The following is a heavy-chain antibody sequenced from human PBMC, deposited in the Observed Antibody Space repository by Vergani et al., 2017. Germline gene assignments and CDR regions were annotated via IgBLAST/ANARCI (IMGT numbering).Heavy chain of an antibody. Sequence: VQLVESGGGVVQPGRSLRLSCAASGFTFSSYEMNWVRQAPGKGLEWVSYISSSGSTIYYADSVKGRFTISRDNAKNSLYLQMNSLRAEDTAVYYCAREIPGLWFGEGDYWGQGTLVTVSS. CDR2: ISSSGSTI. CDR1: GFTFSSYE. J-gene: IGHJ4*02. D-gene: IGHD3-10*01. V-gene: IGHV3-48*03. CDR3: AREIPGLWFGEGDY.